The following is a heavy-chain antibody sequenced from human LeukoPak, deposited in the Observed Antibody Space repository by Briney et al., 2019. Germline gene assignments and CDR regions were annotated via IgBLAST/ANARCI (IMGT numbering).Heavy chain of an antibody. CDR2: INHSGST. J-gene: IGHJ3*02. CDR3: ARRRYCSSTSCYTGAAFDI. D-gene: IGHD2-2*02. V-gene: IGHV4-34*01. CDR1: GGSFSGYY. Sequence: SETLSLTCAVYGGSFSGYYWSWIRQPPGKGLEWIGEINHSGSTNHNPSLKSRVTISVDTSKNQFSLKLSSVTAADTAVYYCARRRYCSSTSCYTGAAFDIWGQGTMVTVSS.